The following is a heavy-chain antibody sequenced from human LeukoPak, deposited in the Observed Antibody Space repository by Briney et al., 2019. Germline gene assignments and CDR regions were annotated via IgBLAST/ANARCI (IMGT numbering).Heavy chain of an antibody. Sequence: SQTLSLTCAISGDSVSSKSAAWNWIRQSPSRGLEWLGRTYYRSKWYNDYAVSVKSRITINPDTFKNQFSLQLSSVTPEDTAVYFCARTTFTTFVNWFDPWGQGTLVTVSS. CDR1: GDSVSSKSAA. J-gene: IGHJ5*02. V-gene: IGHV6-1*01. CDR3: ARTTFTTFVNWFDP. D-gene: IGHD1-1*01. CDR2: TYYRSKWYN.